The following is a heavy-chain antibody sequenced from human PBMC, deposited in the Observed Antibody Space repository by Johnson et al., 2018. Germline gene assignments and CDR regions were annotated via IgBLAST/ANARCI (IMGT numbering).Heavy chain of an antibody. D-gene: IGHD1-26*01. CDR1: GGSITDDY. Sequence: VQLVETGPGLVKPSESLSLTCTVSGGSITDDYWIWIRQPPGKGLEWIGYISYSGNTKYNPSLDSRVTISVDTSMTQFSLRVSSVTAADTAVYCCAKAVGSGYDDMDVWGKGTTVTVSS. V-gene: IGHV4-59*01. CDR2: ISYSGNT. J-gene: IGHJ6*03. CDR3: AKAVGSGYDDMDV.